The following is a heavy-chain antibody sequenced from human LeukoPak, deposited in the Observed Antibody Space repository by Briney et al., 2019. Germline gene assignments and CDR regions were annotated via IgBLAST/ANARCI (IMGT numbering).Heavy chain of an antibody. CDR2: IYHSGST. CDR1: GHSISSGYY. J-gene: IGHJ4*02. Sequence: SETLSLTCTVSGHSISSGYYWGWIRQPPGKGLEWIGSIYHSGSTYYNPSLKSRVTISIDTSKNQFSLKLSSVTAADTAVYYCARPSTPFGELIWGQGTLVTVSS. CDR3: ARPSTPFGELI. D-gene: IGHD3-10*01. V-gene: IGHV4-38-2*02.